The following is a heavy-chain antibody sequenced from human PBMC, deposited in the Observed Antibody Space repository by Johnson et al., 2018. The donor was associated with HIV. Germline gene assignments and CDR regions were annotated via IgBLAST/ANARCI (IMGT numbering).Heavy chain of an antibody. CDR2: IKQDGSEK. V-gene: IGHV3-7*01. CDR3: TRDVNYRDCSSTSCSDAFHI. D-gene: IGHD2-2*01. J-gene: IGHJ3*02. CDR1: GFTFSSYW. Sequence: VQLVESGGGLVQPGGSLRLSCAASGFTFSSYWMSWVRKAPGKGLEWVANIKQDGSEKYYVDSVKGRFTISRDNAKNSLHLQMNSLRGEDTAVYSCTRDVNYRDCSSTSCSDAFHIWGQGTMVTVSS.